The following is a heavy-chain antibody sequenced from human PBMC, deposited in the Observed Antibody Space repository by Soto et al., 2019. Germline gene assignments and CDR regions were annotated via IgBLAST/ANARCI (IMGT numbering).Heavy chain of an antibody. Sequence: GGSLRRPWAASGFTFIDYGISWVRQAPRKRLEWVSTISTAVPSTFTADSVKGRFTISRYHSPNRLYPQKNSLRAEDTAFYSCPKGGSLGGILDSWGRGTLIT. V-gene: IGHV3-23*01. CDR3: PKGGSLGGILDS. CDR2: ISTAVPST. D-gene: IGHD3-16*01. J-gene: IGHJ4*02. CDR1: GFTFIDYG.